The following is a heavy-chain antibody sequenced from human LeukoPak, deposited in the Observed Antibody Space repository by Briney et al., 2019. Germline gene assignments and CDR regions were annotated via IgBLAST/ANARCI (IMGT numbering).Heavy chain of an antibody. D-gene: IGHD3-22*01. V-gene: IGHV4-4*02. Sequence: SGTLSLTCAVSGGSISSSNWWSWVRQPPGKGLEWIGEIYHSGSTNYNPSLKSRVTISVDKSKNQFSLKLSSVTAADTAVYYCARWSRYYDSSGYYLRFDPWGQGTLVTVSS. CDR3: ARWSRYYDSSGYYLRFDP. CDR1: GGSISSSNW. CDR2: IYHSGST. J-gene: IGHJ5*02.